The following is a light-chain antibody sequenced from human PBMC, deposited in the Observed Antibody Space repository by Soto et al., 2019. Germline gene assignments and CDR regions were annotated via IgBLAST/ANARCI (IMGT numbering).Light chain of an antibody. J-gene: IGKJ4*01. CDR2: GAS. V-gene: IGKV3-15*01. CDR3: QQYHKWPLT. Sequence: EIVMTQSPATLSVSPGERATLSCRASQSVSSNLAWYQQKPGRAPRLLIYGASTRATGIPARFSGSGSGTEFALTISSLQSEDFAVYYCQQYHKWPLTFGGGTKVDIK. CDR1: QSVSSN.